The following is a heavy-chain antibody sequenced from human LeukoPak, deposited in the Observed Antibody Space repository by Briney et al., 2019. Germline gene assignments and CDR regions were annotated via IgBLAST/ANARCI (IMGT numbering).Heavy chain of an antibody. J-gene: IGHJ4*02. CDR3: AKGGGRGEYDLTGRFSTHFDS. CDR1: GFIFHTYA. V-gene: IGHV3-23*01. CDR2: ISGGGTRT. Sequence: PGGSLRLSCAASGFIFHTYAMGWVRQAPGKGPVWVSAISGGGTRTYYADSVTGRFTISRDNSKNTVYLQMNSLRGEDTAVYFCAKGGGRGEYDLTGRFSTHFDSWGQGTLVVVSS. D-gene: IGHD4-17*01.